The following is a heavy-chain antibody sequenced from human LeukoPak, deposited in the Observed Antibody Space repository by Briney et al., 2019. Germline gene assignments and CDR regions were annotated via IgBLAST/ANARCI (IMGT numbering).Heavy chain of an antibody. J-gene: IGHJ4*02. Sequence: PSGTLSLTCTVSGGSISGYYWSWIRQPPGKGLEWIGYIYHSGSTYYNPSLKSRVTISVDRSKNQFSLKLSSVTAADTAVYYCASALYSSGWYPSSFDYWGQGTLVTVSS. CDR1: GGSISGYY. CDR3: ASALYSSGWYPSSFDY. V-gene: IGHV4-30-2*01. D-gene: IGHD6-19*01. CDR2: IYHSGST.